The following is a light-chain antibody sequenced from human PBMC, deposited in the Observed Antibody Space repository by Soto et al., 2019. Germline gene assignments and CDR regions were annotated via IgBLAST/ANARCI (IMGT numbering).Light chain of an antibody. Sequence: DIQMTHSPSSLSASVLYIVTITFRASQSISSYLNWYQQKPGKAPKLLIYAASSLQSGVPSRFSGSGSGTEFSLTIRALQPEDFATYYCQKLSRYPLNFGGGTKVDIK. V-gene: IGKV1-39*01. J-gene: IGKJ4*01. CDR2: AAS. CDR3: QKLSRYPLN. CDR1: QSISSY.